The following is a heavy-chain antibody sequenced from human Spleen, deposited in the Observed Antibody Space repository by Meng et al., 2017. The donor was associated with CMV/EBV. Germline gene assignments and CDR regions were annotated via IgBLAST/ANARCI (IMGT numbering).Heavy chain of an antibody. D-gene: IGHD6-19*01. CDR2: IRSSSGSK. V-gene: IGHV3-11*04. CDR3: ATYSSGWYSGY. J-gene: IGHJ4*02. CDR1: GFSVSDYD. Sequence: GESLKISCAASGFSVSDYDMSWVRQAPGKGLDWISYIRSSSGSKYYADSVTGRFTTSRDNAKNSLYLQMNSLRAEDTAVYYCATYSSGWYSGYWGQGTLVTVSS.